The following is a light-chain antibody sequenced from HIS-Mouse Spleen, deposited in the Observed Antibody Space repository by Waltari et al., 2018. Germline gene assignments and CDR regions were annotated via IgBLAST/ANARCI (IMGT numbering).Light chain of an antibody. V-gene: IGLV1-47*01. CDR1: SSNIGSNY. CDR3: AAWDDSLSGPV. CDR2: RNN. Sequence: QSVLTQPPSASGTPGQRVTISCSGSSSNIGSNYVYWYQQLPGTAPKLPIYRNNQRPPGVPDRFAGSKSGTSASLAISGLRSEDEADYYCAAWDDSLSGPVFGGGTKLTVL. J-gene: IGLJ3*02.